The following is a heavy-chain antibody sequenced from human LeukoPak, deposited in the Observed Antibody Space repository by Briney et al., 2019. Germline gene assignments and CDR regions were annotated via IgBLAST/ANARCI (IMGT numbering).Heavy chain of an antibody. Sequence: PSETLSLTCTVSGGSLSSYYWSWVRQPPGKVLEWVGYIHYSGSTNYNPSLKSRVTISVDTSKNQFSLKLSAVTAAAPAVYCCARDLWVGELKLFWYFDRGGRGT. D-gene: IGHD3-10*01. CDR2: IHYSGST. CDR1: GGSLSSYY. J-gene: IGHJ2*01. V-gene: IGHV4-59*01. CDR3: ARDLWVGELKLFWYFDR.